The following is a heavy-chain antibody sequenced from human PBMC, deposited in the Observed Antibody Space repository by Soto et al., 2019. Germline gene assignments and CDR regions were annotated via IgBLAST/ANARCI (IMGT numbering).Heavy chain of an antibody. D-gene: IGHD3-10*01. Sequence: QVQLVQSGAEVKKSGASVKVSCKASGFTLNEFGVSWVRQAPGQGLEWMGWISGYDGNTNFAQKYEGRVTMTIDSSTSTAYMELRNLRSDDTAMYYCAREEWFGQTPFDSWGQGILVTVSS. J-gene: IGHJ4*02. CDR3: AREEWFGQTPFDS. CDR2: ISGYDGNT. V-gene: IGHV1-18*01. CDR1: GFTLNEFG.